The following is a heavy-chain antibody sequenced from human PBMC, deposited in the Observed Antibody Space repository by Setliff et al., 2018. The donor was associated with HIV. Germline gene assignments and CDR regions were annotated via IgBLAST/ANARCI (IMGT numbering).Heavy chain of an antibody. Sequence: PSVTLSLTCAVYGGSFSGYYWSWIRQPPGKGLEWIGEINHSGSTNYNPSLKSRVAISVDTSKNQFSVKLSSVTAADTAVYYCARGRHYSSSAPFAIDFWGQGMLVTVSS. V-gene: IGHV4-34*01. CDR3: ARGRHYSSSAPFAIDF. CDR1: GGSFSGYY. CDR2: INHSGST. D-gene: IGHD6-6*01. J-gene: IGHJ4*02.